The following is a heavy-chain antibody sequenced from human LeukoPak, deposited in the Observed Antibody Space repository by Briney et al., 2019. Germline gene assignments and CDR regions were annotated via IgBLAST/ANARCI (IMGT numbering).Heavy chain of an antibody. J-gene: IGHJ6*02. D-gene: IGHD5-24*01. CDR1: Y. CDR3: ARDRPSDGYNYAYYGMDV. CDR2: IYYSGST. Sequence: YWSWIRQPPGEXLEGIGYIYYSGSTNSNPSLKSRVTISVDTSKNQFSLKLSSVTAADTAVYYCARDRPSDGYNYAYYGMDVWGQGTTVTVSS. V-gene: IGHV4-59*01.